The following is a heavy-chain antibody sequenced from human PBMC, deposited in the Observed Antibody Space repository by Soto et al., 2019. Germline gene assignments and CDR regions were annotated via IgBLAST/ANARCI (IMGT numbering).Heavy chain of an antibody. J-gene: IGHJ4*02. V-gene: IGHV1-3*01. D-gene: IGHD2-2*01. CDR1: GYSFTTYG. CDR2: INAVNGNT. CDR3: ASGSSIRYTPIDY. Sequence: QVQLVQSGAEMMEPGASVRVYCKATGYSFTTYGLHWVRQAPGQRLEWMGWINAVNGNTEYSQELQGRVTITRDTSASTAYMELSSLTSEATALYYCASGSSIRYTPIDYWGQGTLVSVSS.